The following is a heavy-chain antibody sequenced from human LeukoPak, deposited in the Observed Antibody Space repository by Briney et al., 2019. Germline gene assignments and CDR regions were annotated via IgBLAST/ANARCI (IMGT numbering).Heavy chain of an antibody. Sequence: PGGSLRLSCAASGFTFSDYEINWVRQAPGKGLEWVSCISTSGSTTYYADSVKGRFTISRDNAKNSLFLQMNTLTVEDTAVYYCARGAMHVFDYWGQGTPVTVSP. V-gene: IGHV3-48*03. J-gene: IGHJ4*02. CDR2: ISTSGSTT. CDR1: GFTFSDYE. D-gene: IGHD2-2*01. CDR3: ARGAMHVFDY.